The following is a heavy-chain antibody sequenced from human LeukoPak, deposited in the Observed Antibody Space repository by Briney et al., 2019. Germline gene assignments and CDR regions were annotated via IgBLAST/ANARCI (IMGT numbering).Heavy chain of an antibody. Sequence: GGSLRLSCAASGFTFNNAWMSWVRQAPGKGLEWVGRIKSKTDGGTIDYAAPVKGRFTISRDDSKNTLYLQMNSLKTEDTAVYYCTTVFSENYYYYYMDVWGKGTTVTISS. CDR1: GFTFNNAW. D-gene: IGHD1-26*01. CDR3: TTVFSENYYYYYMDV. J-gene: IGHJ6*03. CDR2: IKSKTDGGTI. V-gene: IGHV3-15*01.